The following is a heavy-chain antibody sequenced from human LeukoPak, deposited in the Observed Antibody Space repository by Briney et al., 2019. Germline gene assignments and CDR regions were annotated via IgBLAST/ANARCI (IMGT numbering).Heavy chain of an antibody. CDR1: GFTLSDHY. CDR3: ARAVKSTMSVAGVYYYGMDV. V-gene: IGHV3-72*01. D-gene: IGHD6-19*01. Sequence: PGGSLRLSCAASGFTLSDHYMDWVRQAPGKGLEWVGRTRYKSKSYTTEYAASVKGRFTISRDDSKNSLYLQMNSLKTEDTAVYYCARAVKSTMSVAGVYYYGMDVWGQGTTVTVSS. J-gene: IGHJ6*02. CDR2: TRYKSKSYTT.